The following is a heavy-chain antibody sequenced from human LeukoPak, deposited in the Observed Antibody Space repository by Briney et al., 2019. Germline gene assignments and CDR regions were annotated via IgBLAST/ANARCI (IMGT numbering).Heavy chain of an antibody. CDR1: GFIFSSYA. D-gene: IGHD6-13*01. J-gene: IGHJ3*02. Sequence: PGGSLRLSCAASGFIFSSYAMSWVRQAPGKGLEWVSGISGSGGSTYYADSVKGRFTISRDNSKSTLYLQMNSLRAEDTAIYYCAKSKTAAAGTGAFDTWGQGTMVTVSS. CDR2: ISGSGGST. V-gene: IGHV3-23*01. CDR3: AKSKTAAAGTGAFDT.